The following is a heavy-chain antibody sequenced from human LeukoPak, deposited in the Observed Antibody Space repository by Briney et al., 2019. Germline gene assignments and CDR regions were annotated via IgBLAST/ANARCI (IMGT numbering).Heavy chain of an antibody. Sequence: SETLSLTCTVSGGSISSSSYYWGWIRQPPGKGLEWIGSIYYSGSTNYNPSLKSRVTISVDTSKNQFSLKLSSVTAADTAVYYCARLKLPHWAFDIWGQGTMVTVSS. CDR1: GGSISSSSYY. CDR3: ARLKLPHWAFDI. V-gene: IGHV4-39*07. D-gene: IGHD5-24*01. J-gene: IGHJ3*02. CDR2: IYYSGST.